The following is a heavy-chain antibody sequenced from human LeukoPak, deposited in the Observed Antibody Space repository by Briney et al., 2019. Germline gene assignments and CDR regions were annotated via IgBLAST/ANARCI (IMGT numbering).Heavy chain of an antibody. CDR3: AKRGIAAAASFDY. CDR1: GFTFSSYW. J-gene: IGHJ4*02. CDR2: ISSSDTYI. V-gene: IGHV3-21*01. Sequence: GGSLRLPCAASGFTFSSYWMNWVRQAPGKGLEWVSAISSSDTYIYYADSVKGRFTISRDNAKNSLYLQMNSLRAEDTAVYYCAKRGIAAAASFDYWGQGTLVTVSS. D-gene: IGHD6-13*01.